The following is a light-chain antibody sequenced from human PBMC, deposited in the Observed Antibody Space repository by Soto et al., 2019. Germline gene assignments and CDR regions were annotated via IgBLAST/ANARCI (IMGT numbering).Light chain of an antibody. J-gene: IGKJ5*01. CDR1: QDIRKY. CDR3: QQYDNLPFT. CDR2: TAS. V-gene: IGKV1-33*01. Sequence: DIPMTQSPSSLSASVCDRVTITCQASQDIRKYLNWYQQKSGSPPKLLIYTASDLQTGVPSRFSGSGSGINFTFTISSLQPEDIGTYYCQQYDNLPFTFGPGTRLEIK.